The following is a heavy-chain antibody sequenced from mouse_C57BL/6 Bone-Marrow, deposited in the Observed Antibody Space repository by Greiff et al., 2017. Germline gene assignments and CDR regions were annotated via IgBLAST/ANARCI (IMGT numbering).Heavy chain of an antibody. J-gene: IGHJ3*01. CDR2: IDPETGGT. CDR1: GYTFTDYE. Sequence: VKLQESGAELVRPGASVTLSCKASGYTFTDYEMHWVKQTSVHGLEWIGAIDPETGGTAYNQKFKGKAILTADKSSSTAYMELRSLTSEDSAVYYCTPGTWSWFAYWGQGTLVTVSA. D-gene: IGHD4-1*01. V-gene: IGHV1-15*01. CDR3: TPGTWSWFAY.